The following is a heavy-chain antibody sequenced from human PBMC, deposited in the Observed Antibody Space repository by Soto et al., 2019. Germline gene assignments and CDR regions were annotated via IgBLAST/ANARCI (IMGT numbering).Heavy chain of an antibody. CDR2: IWYDGSNK. J-gene: IGHJ6*02. V-gene: IGHV3-33*01. CDR1: GFTFSSYG. D-gene: IGHD2-8*01. Sequence: GGSLRLSCAASGFTFSSYGMHWVRQAPGKGLEWVAVIWYDGSNKYYADSVKGRFTISRDNSKNTLYLQMNSLRAEDTAVYYCARGLEYCTNGVCSDYGMDVWGQGTTVTVSS. CDR3: ARGLEYCTNGVCSDYGMDV.